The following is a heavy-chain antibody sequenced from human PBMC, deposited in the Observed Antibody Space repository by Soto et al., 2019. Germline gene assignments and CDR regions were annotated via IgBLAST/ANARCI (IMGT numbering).Heavy chain of an antibody. Sequence: QVQLQESGPGLVQPSETLSLTCTVSGGSITGYYWSWIRQPPGKGPECIGNIHYSGSTNYNPSLKSRLTISVDTSRYRSYLRLSSVSAAVPAVYYCARHSSSSIRLRCDPLGQGTMGTASS. D-gene: IGHD4-4*01. J-gene: IGHJ5*02. CDR1: GGSITGYY. CDR2: IHYSGST. CDR3: ARHSSSSIRLRCDP. V-gene: IGHV4-59*08.